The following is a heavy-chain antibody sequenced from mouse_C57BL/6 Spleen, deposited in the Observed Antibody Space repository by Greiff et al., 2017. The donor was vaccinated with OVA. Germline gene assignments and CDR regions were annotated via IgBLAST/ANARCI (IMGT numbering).Heavy chain of an antibody. Sequence: VQLQQPGAELVKPGASVKLSCKASGYTFTSYWMHWVKQRPGQGLEWIGMIHPNSGSTNYNEKFKSKATLTVDKSSSTAYMQLSSLTSEDSAVYYCARDGSSSWDFDYWGQGTTLTVSS. D-gene: IGHD1-1*01. V-gene: IGHV1-64*01. CDR1: GYTFTSYW. CDR2: IHPNSGST. J-gene: IGHJ2*01. CDR3: ARDGSSSWDFDY.